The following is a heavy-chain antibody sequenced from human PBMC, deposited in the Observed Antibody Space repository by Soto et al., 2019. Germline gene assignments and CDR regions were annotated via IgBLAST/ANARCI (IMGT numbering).Heavy chain of an antibody. J-gene: IGHJ4*02. Sequence: SETLSLTCTVSGGSISSPHDYWGWIRQSPERGLEWIGTIYYSGSTYYNPSLKSRITISVDTSKNQFSLNLTSVTAADTAVYYCARHVLTAYLPYYFDFSGQGIRVTVSS. CDR3: ARHVLTAYLPYYFDF. V-gene: IGHV4-39*01. CDR1: GGSISSPHDY. D-gene: IGHD5-18*01. CDR2: IYYSGST.